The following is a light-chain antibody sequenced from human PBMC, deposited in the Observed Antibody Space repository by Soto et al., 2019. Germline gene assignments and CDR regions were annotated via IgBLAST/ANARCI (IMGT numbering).Light chain of an antibody. CDR3: QQFGSGWT. CDR1: QSVSSNY. Sequence: EIVLTQSPGTLSLSPGERATLSCRASQSVSSNYLAWYQQKPGQAPRLLIYGASSRATGIPDRFSGSGSGTDFTLTISRLEPEDFAVFYCQQFGSGWTFGQGTRWIS. V-gene: IGKV3-20*01. J-gene: IGKJ1*01. CDR2: GAS.